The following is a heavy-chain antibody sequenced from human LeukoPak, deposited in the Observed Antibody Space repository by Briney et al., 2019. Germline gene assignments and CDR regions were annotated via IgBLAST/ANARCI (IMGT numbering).Heavy chain of an antibody. J-gene: IGHJ3*02. V-gene: IGHV3-53*01. CDR3: ARLYSSSSGAVTPHDAFDI. Sequence: PGGSLRLSCAASGFTVSSNYMSRVRQAPGKGLDWVSVSYSGGSTYYADSVKGRFTISRDNSKNTLYLQMNSLRAEDTAVYYCARLYSSSSGAVTPHDAFDIWGQGTMVTVSS. D-gene: IGHD6-6*01. CDR1: GFTVSSNY. CDR2: SYSGGST.